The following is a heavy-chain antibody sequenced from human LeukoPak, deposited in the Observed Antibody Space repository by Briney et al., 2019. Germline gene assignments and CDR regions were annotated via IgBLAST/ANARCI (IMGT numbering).Heavy chain of an antibody. CDR2: IYSGSST. D-gene: IGHD5-18*01. CDR1: GFTVSSNY. V-gene: IGHV3-53*01. CDR3: ARARGYSYDYFDY. J-gene: IGHJ4*02. Sequence: GGSLRLSCAASGFTVSSNYMSWVRQAPGKGLEWVSVIYSGSSTYYADSVKGRFTISRDNSKNTLYLQMNSLRAEDTAVYYCARARGYSYDYFDYWGQGTLVTVSS.